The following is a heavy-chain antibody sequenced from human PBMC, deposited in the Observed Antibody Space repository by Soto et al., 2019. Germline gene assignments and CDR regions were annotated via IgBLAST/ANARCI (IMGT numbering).Heavy chain of an antibody. CDR1: GFTFSSYA. CDR2: ISGSGGST. D-gene: IGHD5-12*01. V-gene: IGHV3-23*01. Sequence: GGSLRLSCAASGFTFSSYAMSWVRQAPGKGLEWVSAISGSGGSTYYADSVKGRFTISRDNSKNTLYLQMNSLRAEDTAVYYCAKWWVYSGYDPSLRDFDYWGQGTLVTVSS. J-gene: IGHJ4*02. CDR3: AKWWVYSGYDPSLRDFDY.